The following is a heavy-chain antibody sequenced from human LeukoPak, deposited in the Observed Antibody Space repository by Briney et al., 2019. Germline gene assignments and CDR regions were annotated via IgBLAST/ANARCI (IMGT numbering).Heavy chain of an antibody. CDR2: INAGNDNT. CDR1: GYTFTNYA. Sequence: ASVKVSCKASGYTFTNYAMHWVRQAPGQRLEWMGWINAGNDNTKYSQKFQGRVTFTADESTSTAYMELSSLRSEDTAVYYCARGGVSCSSTSCYTDNWFDPWGQGTLVTVSS. J-gene: IGHJ5*02. D-gene: IGHD2-2*02. V-gene: IGHV1-3*01. CDR3: ARGGVSCSSTSCYTDNWFDP.